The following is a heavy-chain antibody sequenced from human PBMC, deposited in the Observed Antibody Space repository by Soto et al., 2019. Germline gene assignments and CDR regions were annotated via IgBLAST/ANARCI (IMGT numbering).Heavy chain of an antibody. D-gene: IGHD6-13*01. J-gene: IGHJ5*02. CDR1: GYSFTSYW. CDR2: IYPGDSDT. CDR3: ARHRVIAAAGMRATPRSNWFDP. Sequence: GESLKISCKGSGYSFTSYWIGWVRQMPGKGLEWMGIIYPGDSDTRYSPSFQGQVTISADKSISTAYLQWSSLKASDTAMYYCARHRVIAAAGMRATPRSNWFDPWGQGTLVTVSS. V-gene: IGHV5-51*01.